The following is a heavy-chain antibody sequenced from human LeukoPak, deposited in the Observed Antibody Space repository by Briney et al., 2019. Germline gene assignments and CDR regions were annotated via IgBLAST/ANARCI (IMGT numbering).Heavy chain of an antibody. V-gene: IGHV3-23*01. J-gene: IGHJ3*02. CDR2: ISGSGGST. CDR3: AKYRPAEVYVAGYAFDI. CDR1: GFTFSSYA. Sequence: PGGSLRLSCAASGFTFSSYAMSWVRQAPGKGLEWVSAISGSGGSTYYADSVKGRFTISRDNSKNTLYLQMNSLRAEDTAVYYCAKYRPAEVYVAGYAFDIWGQGTMVTVSS. D-gene: IGHD6-19*01.